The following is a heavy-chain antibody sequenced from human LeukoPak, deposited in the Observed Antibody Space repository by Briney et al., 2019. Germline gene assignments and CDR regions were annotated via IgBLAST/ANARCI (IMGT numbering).Heavy chain of an antibody. V-gene: IGHV4-38-2*02. D-gene: IGHD3-22*01. CDR1: GYSISSGFY. J-gene: IGHJ4*02. CDR3: ARACPDSSGYYLLAY. Sequence: SETLSLTCSVSGYSISSGFYWGWVRQPPGKGLDWVATMYHTGIAYYKPSLKSRVTMSVDTSKNQFSLKLSSVTAADTAVYYCARACPDSSGYYLLAYWGQGTLVTVSS. CDR2: MYHTGIA.